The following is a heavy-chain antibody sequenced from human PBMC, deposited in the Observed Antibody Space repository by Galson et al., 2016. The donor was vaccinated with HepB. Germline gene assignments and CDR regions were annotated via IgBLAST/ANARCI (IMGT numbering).Heavy chain of an antibody. CDR3: AHSSTYYDFWSGSFSFDP. CDR1: GFSLSTSGVG. Sequence: PALVKPTQTLTLTCTFSGFSLSTSGVGVGWIRQPPGKALEWLALIYWDDDKHYSPSLKSRLTITKDTSKNQVVLTMTNMDPVDTATYYCAHSSTYYDFWSGSFSFDPWGQGTPVTVSS. CDR2: IYWDDDK. V-gene: IGHV2-5*02. J-gene: IGHJ5*02. D-gene: IGHD3-3*01.